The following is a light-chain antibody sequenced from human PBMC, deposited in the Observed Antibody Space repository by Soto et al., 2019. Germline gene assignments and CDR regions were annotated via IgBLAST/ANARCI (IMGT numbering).Light chain of an antibody. Sequence: QSVLTQPPSVSAAPGQKVTISCSGSTSNVGNNFVSWYQHLPGTAPQLLIYEDNQRPSGIPDRFSGSKSGTTATLGITGLQTGDEADYYCATWDSSLSVRLGGGTKLTVL. J-gene: IGLJ2*01. CDR1: TSNVGNNF. V-gene: IGLV1-51*02. CDR3: ATWDSSLSVR. CDR2: EDN.